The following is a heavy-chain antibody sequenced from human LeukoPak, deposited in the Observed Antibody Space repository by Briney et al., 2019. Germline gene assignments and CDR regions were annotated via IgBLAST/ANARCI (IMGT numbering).Heavy chain of an antibody. CDR2: ISGYNGKT. V-gene: IGHV1-18*01. CDR1: GYTFNAYG. D-gene: IGHD3-9*01. CDR3: ARGDYDILTGYYNEYFQH. Sequence: ASVKVSCKASGYTFNAYGITWVRQAPGQGLEWMGWISGYNGKTKYAQKLQDRVTMTTDTSTTTAYMELRSLRSDDTAVYYCARGDYDILTGYYNEYFQHWGQGTLVTVSS. J-gene: IGHJ1*01.